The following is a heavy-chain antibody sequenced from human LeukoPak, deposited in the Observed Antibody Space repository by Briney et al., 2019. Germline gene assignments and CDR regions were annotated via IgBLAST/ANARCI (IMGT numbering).Heavy chain of an antibody. J-gene: IGHJ4*02. CDR3: ARGSYSGYDFSFDY. CDR2: INHSGST. Sequence: SETLSLTCAVYGGSFSGYYWSWIRQPPGKGLEWIGEINHSGSTNYNPSLKSRVTISMDRSKNQFSLKLSSVTAADTAVHYCARGSYSGYDFSFDYWGQGTLVTVSS. V-gene: IGHV4-34*01. CDR1: GGSFSGYY. D-gene: IGHD5-12*01.